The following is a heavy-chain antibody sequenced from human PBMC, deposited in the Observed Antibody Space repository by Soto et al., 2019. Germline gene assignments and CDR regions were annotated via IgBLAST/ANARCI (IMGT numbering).Heavy chain of an antibody. CDR2: IYYSGST. D-gene: IGHD6-13*01. V-gene: IGHV4-30-4*01. Sequence: QVQLQESGPGLVKPSQTLSLTCTVSGGSISSGDYYWSWIRQPPGKGLEWIGYIYYSGSTYYNPSLQSRVTIAVDTSKHQFSLKLSSVTAADTAVYYCARERPDGSRLDPWGQGTLVTVSS. CDR1: GGSISSGDYY. CDR3: ARERPDGSRLDP. J-gene: IGHJ5*02.